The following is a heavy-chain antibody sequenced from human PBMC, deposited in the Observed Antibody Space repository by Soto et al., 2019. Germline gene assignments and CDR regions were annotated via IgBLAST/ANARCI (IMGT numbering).Heavy chain of an antibody. J-gene: IGHJ3*02. CDR1: GFTFSSYS. CDR2: ISSSSSYI. D-gene: IGHD3-10*01. CDR3: AGDEGGGRSCFDI. V-gene: IGHV3-21*01. Sequence: GGSLRLSCAASGFTFSSYSMNWVRQAPGKGLEWVSSISSSSSYIYYADSVKGRFTISRDNAKNSLYLQMNSLRAEDTAVYYCAGDEGGGRSCFDIWGQGTMVTVSS.